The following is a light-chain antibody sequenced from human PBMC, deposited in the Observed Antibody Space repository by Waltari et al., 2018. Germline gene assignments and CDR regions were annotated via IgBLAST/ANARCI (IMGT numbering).Light chain of an antibody. V-gene: IGKV4-1*01. Sequence: IVVTQSPDSLAVSLGERVTINCRSNQSLLYDSNNRNYLAWYQQKPGQPPRPLIYWAYMRQSGVPDRFTGSGSGTDFTLTISSLQAEDVAVYYCQQYFSTPLTFGHETAVEIK. CDR1: QSLLYDSNNRNY. CDR2: WAY. CDR3: QQYFSTPLT. J-gene: IGKJ1*01.